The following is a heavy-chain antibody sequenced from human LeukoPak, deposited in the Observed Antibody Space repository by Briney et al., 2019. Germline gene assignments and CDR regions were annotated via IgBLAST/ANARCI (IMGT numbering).Heavy chain of an antibody. V-gene: IGHV4-39*01. CDR3: ARHRITRGQFDY. CDR2: IYYSGST. J-gene: IGHJ4*02. Sequence: PSETLSLTCTVSGGSISSSSYYWGWIRQPPGKGLEWIGSIYYSGSTYYNPSLKSRVTISVDTSKNQFSLKLSSVTAADTALYYCARHRITRGQFDYWGQGTLVTVSS. CDR1: GGSISSSSYY. D-gene: IGHD7-27*01.